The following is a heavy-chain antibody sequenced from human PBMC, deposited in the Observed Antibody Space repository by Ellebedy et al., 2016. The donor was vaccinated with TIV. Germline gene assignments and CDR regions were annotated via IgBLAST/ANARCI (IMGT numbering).Heavy chain of an antibody. Sequence: MPSETLSLTCTVSSGPISSYYWTWIRQPPGKGLEWIGYIYYTGSTNYNPSLKSRVTISLDTSKNQFSLKLTSVTAADTAIYYCARTWGATDAFNIWGQGTMVTVSS. V-gene: IGHV4-59*01. D-gene: IGHD4/OR15-4a*01. CDR3: ARTWGATDAFNI. CDR1: SGPISSYY. CDR2: IYYTGST. J-gene: IGHJ3*02.